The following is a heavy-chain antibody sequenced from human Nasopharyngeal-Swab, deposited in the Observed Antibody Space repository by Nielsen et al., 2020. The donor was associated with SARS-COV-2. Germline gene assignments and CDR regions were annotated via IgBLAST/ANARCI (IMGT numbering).Heavy chain of an antibody. D-gene: IGHD5-12*01. CDR2: ISGSDYNT. CDR3: AKDRDSGDDSDDYYHYYGMDV. CDR1: GFTFRSYA. Sequence: GGSLRLSCAASGFTFRSYAISWVRQAPGKGLEWVSVISGSDYNTYYADSVKGRFTISRDNSKNTVNLQMNSLRVEDTAIYYCAKDRDSGDDSDDYYHYYGMDVWGQGTTVTVSS. J-gene: IGHJ6*02. V-gene: IGHV3-23*01.